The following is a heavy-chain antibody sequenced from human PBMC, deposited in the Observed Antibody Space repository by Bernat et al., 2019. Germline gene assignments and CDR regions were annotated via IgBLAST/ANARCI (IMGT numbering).Heavy chain of an antibody. V-gene: IGHV1-2*04. CDR3: ARGLGGPYYYYGMDV. Sequence: QVQLVQSGAEVKKPGASVKVSCKASGYTLTGYYMHWVRQAPGQGLEWMGWINPNSGGTNYAQKFQGWVTMTRDTSISTAYMELSRLRSDDTAVYYCARGLGGPYYYYGMDVWGQGTTVTVSS. J-gene: IGHJ6*02. D-gene: IGHD3-3*01. CDR1: GYTLTGYY. CDR2: INPNSGGT.